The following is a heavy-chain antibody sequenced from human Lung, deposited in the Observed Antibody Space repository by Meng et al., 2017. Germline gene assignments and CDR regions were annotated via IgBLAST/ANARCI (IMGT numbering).Heavy chain of an antibody. CDR2: IHHSGST. V-gene: IGHV4-4*02. J-gene: IGHJ4*02. Sequence: QVQLQESGPVLLKPSGTLSLTCAVSGASIETDNWWTWVRQSPGKGLEWIGEIHHSGSTNYNPSLKSRVILSVDKSKNQFSLKVNSVTAADTAVYYCARGYYSDSHWGQGTLVTVSS. CDR1: GASIETDNW. CDR3: ARGYYSDSH. D-gene: IGHD3-22*01.